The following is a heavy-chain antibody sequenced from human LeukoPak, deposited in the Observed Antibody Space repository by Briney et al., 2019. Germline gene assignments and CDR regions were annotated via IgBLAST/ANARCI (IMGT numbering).Heavy chain of an antibody. D-gene: IGHD3-10*01. CDR3: AKDTDGSGTGYFDY. J-gene: IGHJ4*02. Sequence: PGGSLRLSCAASGFTFDDYAMHWVRQAPGKGLEWVSGISWNSGSIGYADSVKGRFTTSRDNAKNSLYLQMNSLRAEDTALYYCAKDTDGSGTGYFDYWGQGTLVTVSS. V-gene: IGHV3-9*01. CDR1: GFTFDDYA. CDR2: ISWNSGSI.